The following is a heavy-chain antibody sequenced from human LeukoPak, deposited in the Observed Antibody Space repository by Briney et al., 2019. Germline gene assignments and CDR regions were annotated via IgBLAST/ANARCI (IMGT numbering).Heavy chain of an antibody. Sequence: SETLSLTCTVSGGSISSYYWSWLRQPPGKGLEWIGYIYYSGSTNYNPSLKSRVTISVDTSKNQFPLKLSSVTAADTAVYYCARHFLYDPFDPWGQGTLVTVSS. CDR1: GGSISSYY. CDR3: ARHFLYDPFDP. CDR2: IYYSGST. J-gene: IGHJ5*02. D-gene: IGHD3-16*01. V-gene: IGHV4-59*08.